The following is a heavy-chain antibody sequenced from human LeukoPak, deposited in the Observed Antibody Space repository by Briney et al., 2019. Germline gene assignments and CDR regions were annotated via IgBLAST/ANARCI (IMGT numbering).Heavy chain of an antibody. CDR1: GGSISSYY. D-gene: IGHD4-23*01. J-gene: IGHJ4*02. Sequence: PSETLSLTCTVSGGSISSYYWSWIRQPPGKGLEWIGYIYYSGSTNYNPSLKSRVTISVDTSKNQFSLKLSSVTAADTAVYYCARESRGRYGGNSEAFDYWGQGTLVTVSS. CDR2: IYYSGST. CDR3: ARESRGRYGGNSEAFDY. V-gene: IGHV4-59*01.